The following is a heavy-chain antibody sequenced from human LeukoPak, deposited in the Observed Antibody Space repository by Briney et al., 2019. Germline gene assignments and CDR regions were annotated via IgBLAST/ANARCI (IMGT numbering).Heavy chain of an antibody. D-gene: IGHD2-15*01. J-gene: IGHJ5*02. CDR1: GFTFSSYS. CDR3: ARDRTYCSGGSCYSGWFDP. CDR2: ISSSSSSTI. V-gene: IGHV3-48*02. Sequence: GGSLTLSCAASGFTFSSYSMNWVRQAPGKGLEWVSYISSSSSSTIYYADSVKGRFTISRDNAKNSLYLQMNSLRDEDTAVYYCARDRTYCSGGSCYSGWFDPWGQGTLVTVSS.